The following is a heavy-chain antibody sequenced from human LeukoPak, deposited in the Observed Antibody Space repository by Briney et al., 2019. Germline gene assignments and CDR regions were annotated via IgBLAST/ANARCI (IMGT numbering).Heavy chain of an antibody. CDR2: IIPIFGTA. J-gene: IGHJ6*03. CDR3: ARDGYSSSLLFPYYYMDV. CDR1: GGTFSSYA. D-gene: IGHD6-6*01. Sequence: SVKVSCKASGGTFSSYAISWVRQAPGQGLEWMGGIIPIFGTANYAQKLQGRVTITTDESTSTAYMELSSLRSEDTAVYYCARDGYSSSLLFPYYYMDVWGKGTTVTVSS. V-gene: IGHV1-69*05.